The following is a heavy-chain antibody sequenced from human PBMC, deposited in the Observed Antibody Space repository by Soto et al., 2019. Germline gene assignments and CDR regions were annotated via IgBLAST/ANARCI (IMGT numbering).Heavy chain of an antibody. CDR2: IIPIFGTA. CDR1: GGTFSSYA. J-gene: IGHJ6*02. D-gene: IGHD2-2*01. Sequence: ASVKVSCKASGGTFSSYAISWVRQAPGQGLEWMGGIIPIFGTANYAQKFQGRVTITADESTSTAYMELSSLRSEDTAVYYCARRGYIVVVPAAPRDYYYYGMDVWGQGTTVTVSS. V-gene: IGHV1-69*13. CDR3: ARRGYIVVVPAAPRDYYYYGMDV.